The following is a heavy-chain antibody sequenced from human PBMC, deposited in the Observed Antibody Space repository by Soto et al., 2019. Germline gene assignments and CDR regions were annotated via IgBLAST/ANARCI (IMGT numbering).Heavy chain of an antibody. Sequence: SETLSLTCTVSGGSISSSSYYWGWIRQPPGKGLEWIGSIYYSGSTYYNPSLKSRVTISVDTSKNQFSLKLSSVTAADTAVYYCARLNKNDIGIAAAAPLGGWFDPWGQGTLVTVSS. D-gene: IGHD6-13*01. CDR3: ARLNKNDIGIAAAAPLGGWFDP. CDR1: GGSISSSSYY. J-gene: IGHJ5*02. V-gene: IGHV4-39*01. CDR2: IYYSGST.